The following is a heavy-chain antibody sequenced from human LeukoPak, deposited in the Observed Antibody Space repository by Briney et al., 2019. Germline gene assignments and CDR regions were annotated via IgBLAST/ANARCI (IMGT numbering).Heavy chain of an antibody. CDR3: ARATVAGRGSLDY. V-gene: IGHV3-48*04. J-gene: IGHJ4*02. D-gene: IGHD6-19*01. CDR1: GFIFSRYS. Sequence: GGSLRLSCAASGFIFSRYSMNWVRQAPGKGLEWVSYISSSNSTIYYADSVKGRFTISRDNAKNSLYLQMNSLRAEDTAVYYCARATVAGRGSLDYWGQGTRVTVSS. CDR2: ISSSNSTI.